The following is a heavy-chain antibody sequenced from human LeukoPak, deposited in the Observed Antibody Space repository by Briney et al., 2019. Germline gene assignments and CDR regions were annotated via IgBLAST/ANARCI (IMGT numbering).Heavy chain of an antibody. CDR2: IIPIFGTA. CDR1: GGTFSSYA. J-gene: IGHJ1*01. V-gene: IGHV1-69*05. D-gene: IGHD3-22*01. Sequence: SVKVSCKASGGTFSSYAISWVRQAPGQGLEWMGGIIPIFGTANYAQKFQGRVTITTDESTSTAYMELSSLRSEDTAVYFCASYPVVEGSYYDSSDHVIVYFQHWGQGTLVTVSS. CDR3: ASYPVVEGSYYDSSDHVIVYFQH.